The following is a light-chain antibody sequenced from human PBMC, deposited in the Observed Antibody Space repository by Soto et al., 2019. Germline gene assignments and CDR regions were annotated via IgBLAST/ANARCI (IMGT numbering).Light chain of an antibody. CDR3: QQYGGSPIT. CDR2: DVS. Sequence: IVLTQSPATLSLSPGKRATLXCRASQNISNYLIWYQQKPGQAPRLLIYDVSNRATGIPARFSGSGSGTDFTLTITRLEPEDFALYYCQQYGGSPITFGLGTRLEIK. CDR1: QNISNY. J-gene: IGKJ5*01. V-gene: IGKV3-11*01.